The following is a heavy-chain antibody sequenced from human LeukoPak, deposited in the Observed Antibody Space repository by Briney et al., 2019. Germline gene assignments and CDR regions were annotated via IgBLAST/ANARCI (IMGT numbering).Heavy chain of an antibody. Sequence: PGGSLRLSCAASGFTFSSYSMNWVRQAPGKGLEWVSSISSSSSYIYYADSVKGRFTISRDNAKNSLYLQMNSLRAEDTAVYYCASLVYCSGGSCYDGDYWGQGTLVTVSS. CDR1: GFTFSSYS. J-gene: IGHJ4*02. D-gene: IGHD2-15*01. CDR2: ISSSSSYI. V-gene: IGHV3-21*01. CDR3: ASLVYCSGGSCYDGDY.